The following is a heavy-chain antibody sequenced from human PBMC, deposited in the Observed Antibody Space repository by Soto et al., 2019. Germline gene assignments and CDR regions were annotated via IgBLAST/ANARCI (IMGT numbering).Heavy chain of an antibody. V-gene: IGHV4-30-4*01. CDR3: ARGHYYDSSGYYYFDY. CDR2: IYYSGST. D-gene: IGHD3-22*01. J-gene: IGHJ4*02. Sequence: QVQLQESGPGLVKPSQTLSLTCTVSGGSISSGDYYWSWIRQPPGKGLEWIGYIYYSGSTYYNPSLKSRVTKSVDTSKNQFSLKLSSVTAADTAVYYCARGHYYDSSGYYYFDYWGQGTLVTVSS. CDR1: GGSISSGDYY.